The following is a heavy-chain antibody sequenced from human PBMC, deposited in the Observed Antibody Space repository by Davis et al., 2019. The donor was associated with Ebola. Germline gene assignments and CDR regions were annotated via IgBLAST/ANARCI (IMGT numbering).Heavy chain of an antibody. CDR1: GFTFSSYA. D-gene: IGHD6-13*01. V-gene: IGHV3-23*01. CDR3: AKDGIAFTGEFDY. Sequence: PGGSLRLSCAASGFTFSSYAMTWVRQAPGRGLEWVSGMSGGSGGTYYADSVKGRFTISRDNSKNTLFLQMNSLRAEDTAVYYCAKDGIAFTGEFDYWGQGTLVTVSS. CDR2: MSGGSGGT. J-gene: IGHJ4*02.